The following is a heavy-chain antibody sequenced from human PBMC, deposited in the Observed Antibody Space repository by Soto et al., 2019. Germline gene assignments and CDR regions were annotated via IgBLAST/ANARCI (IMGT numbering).Heavy chain of an antibody. Sequence: SETLSLTCTVSGGSISSYYWSWIRQPPGKGLEWIGYIYYSGSTNYNPALKSRVTISVDTSKDQFSLKLSSVTAADTAVYYCARHPPQAQWLATDYWGQGTLVTVSS. CDR3: ARHPPQAQWLATDY. CDR2: IYYSGST. CDR1: GGSISSYY. V-gene: IGHV4-59*08. J-gene: IGHJ4*02. D-gene: IGHD6-19*01.